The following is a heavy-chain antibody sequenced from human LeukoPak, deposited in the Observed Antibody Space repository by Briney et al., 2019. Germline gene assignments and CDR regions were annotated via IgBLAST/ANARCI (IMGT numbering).Heavy chain of an antibody. Sequence: SVKVSCKASGGTFSSYTISWVRQAPGQGLEWMGRIIPILGIANYAQKFQGKVTITADKSTSTAYMELSSLRSEDTAVYYCAREGIVVVVAAANWFDPWGQGTLVTVSS. D-gene: IGHD2-15*01. CDR2: IIPILGIA. CDR1: GGTFSSYT. V-gene: IGHV1-69*04. CDR3: AREGIVVVVAAANWFDP. J-gene: IGHJ5*02.